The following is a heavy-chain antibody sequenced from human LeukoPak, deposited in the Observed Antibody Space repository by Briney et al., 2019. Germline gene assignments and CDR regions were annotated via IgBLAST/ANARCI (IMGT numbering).Heavy chain of an antibody. CDR2: IYYTGST. D-gene: IGHD2-15*01. CDR3: ARVVCSGGSCYSDY. Sequence: SETLSLTCTVSGGSIGTFYWSWIRRPPGKGLEWIGYIYYTGSTNYNPSLKSRVTISVDTSKNEFSLKLSSVTAADTAVYYCARVVCSGGSCYSDYWGQGTQVTVSS. V-gene: IGHV4-59*01. J-gene: IGHJ4*02. CDR1: GGSIGTFY.